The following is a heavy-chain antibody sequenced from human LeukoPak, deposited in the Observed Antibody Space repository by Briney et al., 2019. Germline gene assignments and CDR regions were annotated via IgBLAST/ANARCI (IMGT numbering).Heavy chain of an antibody. CDR3: TKELHVAVAVADYYYFYMDV. CDR1: GFAFSSFA. V-gene: IGHV3-23*01. D-gene: IGHD6-19*01. Sequence: PGGSLRLSCAASGFAFSSFAMGWVRQSPGKGLEWLSTINGGGNTTFYADSVKGSFTISRDNSKNTLYLHMDSLRPDDTAIYYCTKELHVAVAVADYYYFYMDVWGRGTAVTVSS. J-gene: IGHJ6*03. CDR2: INGGGNTT.